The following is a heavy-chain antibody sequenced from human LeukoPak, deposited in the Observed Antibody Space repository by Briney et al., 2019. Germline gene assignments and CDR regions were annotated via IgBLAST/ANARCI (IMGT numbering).Heavy chain of an antibody. CDR3: AKDWREYSSSWHYYYYMDV. V-gene: IGHV3-30*02. CDR1: GFTFSSYG. D-gene: IGHD6-13*01. Sequence: GGSLRLSCAASGFTFSSYGMHWVRQAPGKGLEWVAVIWYGGSNKYYADSVKGRFTISRDNSKNTLYLQMNSLRAEDTAVYYCAKDWREYSSSWHYYYYMDVWGKGTTVTVSS. CDR2: IWYGGSNK. J-gene: IGHJ6*03.